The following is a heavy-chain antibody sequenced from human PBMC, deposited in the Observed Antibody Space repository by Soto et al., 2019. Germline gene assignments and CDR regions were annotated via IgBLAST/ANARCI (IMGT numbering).Heavy chain of an antibody. V-gene: IGHV1-69*13. CDR3: ARGGKGCSGGSCYFGYYYYGMDV. CDR2: IIPIFGTA. J-gene: IGHJ6*02. Sequence: SVKVSCKASGGTFSSYAISWVRQAPGQGLEWMGGIIPIFGTANYAQKFQGRVTITADESTSTAYMELSSLRSEDTAVYYCARGGKGCSGGSCYFGYYYYGMDVWGQGTTVTVSS. D-gene: IGHD2-15*01. CDR1: GGTFSSYA.